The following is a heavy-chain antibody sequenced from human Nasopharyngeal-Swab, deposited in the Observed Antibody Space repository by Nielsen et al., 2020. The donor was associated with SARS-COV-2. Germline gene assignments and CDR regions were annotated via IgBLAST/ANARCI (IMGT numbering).Heavy chain of an antibody. Sequence: ESLKISCAASGFTFSSYSMNWVRQAPGKGLEWVSSISSSSSYIYYADSVKGRFTISRDNAKNSLYLQMNSLRAEDTAVYYCARHLPYSSGWYMAAGYYFDYWGQGTLVTVSS. CDR2: ISSSSSYI. CDR3: ARHLPYSSGWYMAAGYYFDY. D-gene: IGHD6-19*01. CDR1: GFTFSSYS. J-gene: IGHJ4*02. V-gene: IGHV3-21*01.